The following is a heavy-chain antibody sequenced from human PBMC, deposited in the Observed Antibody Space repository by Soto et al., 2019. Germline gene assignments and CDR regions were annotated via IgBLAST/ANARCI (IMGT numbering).Heavy chain of an antibody. CDR3: ARERYSSRVFDN. CDR1: GFTFSTYT. D-gene: IGHD4-4*01. V-gene: IGHV3-30-3*01. CDR2: ISYDGSNK. J-gene: IGHJ4*02. Sequence: QVQLVESGGGVVQPGRSLRLSCAASGFTFSTYTMHWVRQAPGKGLECGAVISYDGSNKYYADSVKGRFTISRDNSKNTLYLQMDSLRGEDTAVYYCARERYSSRVFDNWGQGTLVTVSS.